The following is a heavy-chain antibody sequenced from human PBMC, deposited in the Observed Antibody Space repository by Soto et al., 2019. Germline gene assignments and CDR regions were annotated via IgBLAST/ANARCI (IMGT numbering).Heavy chain of an antibody. CDR2: ISGSGGST. CDR1: GFTFSSYA. CDR3: ATHRGYYYVPTDY. V-gene: IGHV3-23*01. J-gene: IGHJ4*02. D-gene: IGHD3-22*01. Sequence: EVQLLESGGGLVQPGGSLRLSCAASGFTFSSYAMSWVRQAPGKGLEWVSAISGSGGSTYYADSVKRRFTISRDNSKNTLYLQMNSLRAEDTAVYYCATHRGYYYVPTDYWGQGTLVTVSS.